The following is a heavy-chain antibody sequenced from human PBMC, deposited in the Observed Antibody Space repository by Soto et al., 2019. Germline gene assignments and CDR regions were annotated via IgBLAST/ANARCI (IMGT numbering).Heavy chain of an antibody. V-gene: IGHV3-21*01. CDR3: XXXXXXXXXXXSSVHQYYGMDV. CDR2: ISLSGSQI. J-gene: IGHJ6*02. Sequence: EVQLVESGGGLVKPGGSVRLSCVASGLMYSSYSMSWVRQAPGKGLEWVAFISLSGSQINYAASVEGRFTISRDNAKXXXXXXXXXXXXXXXXXXXXXXXXXXXXXXXSSVHQYYGMDVWGPGTTVTVSS. CDR1: GLMYSSYS. D-gene: IGHD2-2*01.